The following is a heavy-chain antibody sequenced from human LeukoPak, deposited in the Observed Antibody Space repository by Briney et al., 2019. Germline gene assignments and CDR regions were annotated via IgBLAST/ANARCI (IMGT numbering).Heavy chain of an antibody. J-gene: IGHJ3*02. CDR3: ARKNRIADNWGDWDAFDI. CDR1: GGSISSGGYY. CDR2: IYYSGST. Sequence: SETLSLTCTVSGGSISSGGYYWSWIRQHPGKGLEWIGYIYYSGSTYYNPSLKSRVTISVDTSKNQFSLKLSSVTAADTAVYYCARKNRIADNWGDWDAFDIWGQGTMVTVSS. D-gene: IGHD7-27*01. V-gene: IGHV4-31*03.